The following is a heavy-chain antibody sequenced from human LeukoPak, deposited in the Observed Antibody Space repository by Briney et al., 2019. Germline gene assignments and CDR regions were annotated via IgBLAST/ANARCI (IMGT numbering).Heavy chain of an antibody. J-gene: IGHJ4*02. V-gene: IGHV1-46*01. D-gene: IGHD3-3*01. CDR1: GYTFTSYY. CDR3: ARDGGYDFWSGYNDY. Sequence: GASVKVSCKASGYTFTSYYMHWVRQAPGQGLEWMGIINPSGGSTSYAQKFQGRVTMTRDTSTSTVYMVLSSLRSEDTAVYYCARDGGYDFWSGYNDYWGQGTLVTVSS. CDR2: INPSGGST.